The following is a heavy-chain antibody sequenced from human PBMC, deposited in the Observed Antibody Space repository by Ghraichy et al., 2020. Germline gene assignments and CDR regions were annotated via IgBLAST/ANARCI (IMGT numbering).Heavy chain of an antibody. V-gene: IGHV3-23*01. D-gene: IGHD3-3*01. CDR2: ISGSGGST. Sequence: GGSLRLSCAASGFTFSSYAMSWVRQAPGKGLEWVSAISGSGGSTYYADSVKGRFTISRDNSKNTLYLQMNSLRAEDTAVYYCAKVQRPIFGVVIDYYYYMDVWGKGTTVTVS. J-gene: IGHJ6*03. CDR1: GFTFSSYA. CDR3: AKVQRPIFGVVIDYYYYMDV.